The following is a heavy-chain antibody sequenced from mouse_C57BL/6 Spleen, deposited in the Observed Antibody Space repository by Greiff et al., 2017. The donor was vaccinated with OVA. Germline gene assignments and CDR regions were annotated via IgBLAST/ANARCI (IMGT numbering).Heavy chain of an antibody. CDR1: GYAFSSSW. Sequence: SGPELVKPGASVKISCKASGYAFSSSWMNWVKQRPGKGLEWIGRIYPGDGDTNYNGKFKGKATLTADKSSSTAYMQLSSLTSEDSAVYFCARGTTVVGGYFDYWGQGTTLTVSS. CDR3: ARGTTVVGGYFDY. CDR2: IYPGDGDT. J-gene: IGHJ2*01. V-gene: IGHV1-82*01. D-gene: IGHD1-1*01.